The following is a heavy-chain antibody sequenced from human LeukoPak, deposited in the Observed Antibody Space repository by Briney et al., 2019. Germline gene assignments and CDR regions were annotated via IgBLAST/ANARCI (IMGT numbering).Heavy chain of an antibody. CDR1: GGSISSTIYY. J-gene: IGHJ5*02. V-gene: IGHV4-39*07. Sequence: SETLSLTCTVSGGSISSTIYYWGWIRQPPGKGLEWIGSIYYRGSTYYNPSLKSRVAISVDTSKNQFSLKLSSVTAADTAVYYCARGYHYYYGSGSYLRWFDPWGQGTLVTVSS. CDR2: IYYRGST. D-gene: IGHD3-10*01. CDR3: ARGYHYYYGSGSYLRWFDP.